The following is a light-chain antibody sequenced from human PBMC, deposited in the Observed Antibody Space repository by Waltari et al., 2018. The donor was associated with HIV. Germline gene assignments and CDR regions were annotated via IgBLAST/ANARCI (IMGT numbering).Light chain of an antibody. Sequence: SYELTQPPSVSVSPGQTASITCSGDKLGDTYACWYQQKPGQSPVLVIYQDSKRPSGIPERFSGYNTGNTATLTISGTQAMDEADYYCQAWDSSTVVFGGGTKLTVL. V-gene: IGLV3-1*01. CDR2: QDS. CDR3: QAWDSSTVV. CDR1: KLGDTY. J-gene: IGLJ2*01.